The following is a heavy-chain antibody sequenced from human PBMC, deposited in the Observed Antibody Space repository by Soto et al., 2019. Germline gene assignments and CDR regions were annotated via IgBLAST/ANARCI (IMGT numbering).Heavy chain of an antibody. Sequence: QVQLVQSGAEVKKPGSSVKVSCKASGGTFSSYTISWVRQAPGQGLEWMGRIIPILGIANYAQKFQGRVTITADKSTSTAYMELRSRRSEDTAVYYCATLRRSSSSWSDDYWGQGTLVTVSS. CDR2: IIPILGIA. J-gene: IGHJ4*02. CDR3: ATLRRSSSSWSDDY. D-gene: IGHD6-13*01. V-gene: IGHV1-69*02. CDR1: GGTFSSYT.